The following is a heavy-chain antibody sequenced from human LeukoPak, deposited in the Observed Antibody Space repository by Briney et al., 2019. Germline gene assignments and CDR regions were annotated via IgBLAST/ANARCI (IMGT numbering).Heavy chain of an antibody. CDR1: GFTFSDYS. CDR2: ISSSSNYI. V-gene: IGHV3-21*06. D-gene: IGHD6-13*01. Sequence: GGSLRLSCAASGFTFSDYSMNWVRQAPGKGLEWVSSISSSSNYIYYADSVKGRFTLPRDNAKNSLYLQMNSLRAEDTAVYYCARDKAFVAAAGNDYWGQGTLVTVSS. CDR3: ARDKAFVAAAGNDY. J-gene: IGHJ4*02.